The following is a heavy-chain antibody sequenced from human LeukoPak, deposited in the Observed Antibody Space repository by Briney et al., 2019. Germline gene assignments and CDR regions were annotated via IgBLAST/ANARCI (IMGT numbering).Heavy chain of an antibody. Sequence: PGGSLRLSCAASGFTFRGYSMNWVRQAPGKGLEWVSSISSCNDYIYYADSVKGRATISRDNAKNPLYLEMNSLRAEDTAVYYCARDGGYCARGVCYLDYWGQGTLVTVSS. CDR1: GFTFRGYS. D-gene: IGHD2-8*01. J-gene: IGHJ4*02. V-gene: IGHV3-21*01. CDR3: ARDGGYCARGVCYLDY. CDR2: ISSCNDYI.